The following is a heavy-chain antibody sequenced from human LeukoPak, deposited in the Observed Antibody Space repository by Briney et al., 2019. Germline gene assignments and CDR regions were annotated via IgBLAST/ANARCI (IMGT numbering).Heavy chain of an antibody. CDR3: ARDSGWWRFDF. CDR1: GFTFSSYW. D-gene: IGHD6-13*01. V-gene: IGHV3-7*03. Sequence: QPGGSLRLSCAASGFTFSSYWMGWVRQAPGQGLEWVASIKEDGSEKHYVDSVKGRFTISRDNGKNSLYLQMNSLRAEDTAVYYCARDSGWWRFDFWGQGTLVTVSS. CDR2: IKEDGSEK. J-gene: IGHJ4*02.